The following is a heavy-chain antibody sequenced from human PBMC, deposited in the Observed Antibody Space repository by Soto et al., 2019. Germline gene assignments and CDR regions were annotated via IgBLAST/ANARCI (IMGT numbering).Heavy chain of an antibody. V-gene: IGHV3-21*06. Sequence: GESLKISCAASGFTFTRYSMNWVRQAPGKGLEWVSSISSTTNYIYYGDSMKGRFTISRDNAKNSLYLEMNSLRAEDTAVYYCARESEDFTSNFDYWGQGTLVTVSS. CDR2: ISSTTNYI. J-gene: IGHJ4*02. CDR3: ARESEDFTSNFDY. CDR1: GFTFTRYS.